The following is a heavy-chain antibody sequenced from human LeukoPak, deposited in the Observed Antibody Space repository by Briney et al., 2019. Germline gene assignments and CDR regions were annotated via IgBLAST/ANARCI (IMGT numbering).Heavy chain of an antibody. J-gene: IGHJ4*02. Sequence: GESLKISCKGSGYSFTSYWIGWVRQMPGKGLEWMGIIYPGNSGTRYSPSFQGQVTISADKSISTAYLQWSSLKASDTAMYYCARWVVTATSRYFDYWGQGTLVAVSS. CDR3: ARWVVTATSRYFDY. D-gene: IGHD2-21*02. CDR2: IYPGNSGT. CDR1: GYSFTSYW. V-gene: IGHV5-51*01.